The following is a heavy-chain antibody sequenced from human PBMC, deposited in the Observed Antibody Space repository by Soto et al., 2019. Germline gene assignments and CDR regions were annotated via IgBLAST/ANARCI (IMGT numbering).Heavy chain of an antibody. D-gene: IGHD2-21*02. V-gene: IGHV1-69*01. CDR2: IIPLFGTP. Sequence: QVQLVQSGAEVRKPGSSLRVSCKSSGATFSTTGISWVRQAPGQGLEWMGGIIPLFGTPKYARKVQGRVSITADESTNTVYMELNSLRPDDAVVYYCARASPVICGGDPCYRLDSSFDSWGQGSLVIVSS. CDR3: ARASPVICGGDPCYRLDSSFDS. CDR1: GATFSTTG. J-gene: IGHJ5*01.